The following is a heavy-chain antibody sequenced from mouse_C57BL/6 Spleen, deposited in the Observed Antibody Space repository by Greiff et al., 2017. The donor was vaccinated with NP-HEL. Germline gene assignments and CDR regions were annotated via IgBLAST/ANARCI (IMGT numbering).Heavy chain of an antibody. J-gene: IGHJ1*03. V-gene: IGHV1-22*01. CDR2: INPNNGGT. D-gene: IGHD2-12*01. CDR3: ALVREYNYDGDWYFDV. CDR1: GYTFTDYN. Sequence: VQLQQSGPELVKPGASVKMSCKASGYTFTDYNMHWVKQSHGKSLEWIGYINPNNGGTSYNQKFKGKATLTVNKSSSTAYMELRSLTSEDSAVYYCALVREYNYDGDWYFDVWGTGTTVTVSS.